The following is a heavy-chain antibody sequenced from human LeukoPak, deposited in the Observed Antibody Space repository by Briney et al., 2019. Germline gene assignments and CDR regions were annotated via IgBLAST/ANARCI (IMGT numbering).Heavy chain of an antibody. CDR2: INSDGSST. CDR3: ARDPAYYDSSGLTDY. Sequence: GGSLRLSCAASGFTFSSYWMHWVRQAPGKGLVWVSHINSDGSSTSYADSVKGRFTISRGNAKNTLYLQMNSLRAEDTAVYYCARDPAYYDSSGLTDYRGQGTLVTVSS. D-gene: IGHD3-22*01. CDR1: GFTFSSYW. V-gene: IGHV3-74*01. J-gene: IGHJ4*02.